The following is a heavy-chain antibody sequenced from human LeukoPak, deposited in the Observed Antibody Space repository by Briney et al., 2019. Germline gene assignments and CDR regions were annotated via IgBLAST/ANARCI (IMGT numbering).Heavy chain of an antibody. Sequence: ASVKVSCKASGGTFSSYAISWVRQAPGQGLEWMGRIIPILGIANYAQKFQGRVTMTRDTSTSTVYMELSSLRSEDTAVYYCARDLVVAATEVSDYWGQGTLVTVSS. CDR2: IIPILGIA. J-gene: IGHJ4*02. V-gene: IGHV1-69*04. D-gene: IGHD2-15*01. CDR3: ARDLVVAATEVSDY. CDR1: GGTFSSYA.